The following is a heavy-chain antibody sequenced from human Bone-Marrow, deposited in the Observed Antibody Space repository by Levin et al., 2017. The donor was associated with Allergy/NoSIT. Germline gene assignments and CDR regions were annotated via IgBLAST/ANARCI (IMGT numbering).Heavy chain of an antibody. CDR3: ARDRRSAWGNFDY. D-gene: IGHD7-27*01. Sequence: SETLSLTCAVSQYSISRGYFWGWIRQPPGKGLEWIGSIYESGSTQYNPSLQSRATLSLDTSKNHFSLNLTSVTAADTAVYFCARDRRSAWGNFDYWGQGILVTVSS. V-gene: IGHV4-38-2*02. CDR2: IYESGST. J-gene: IGHJ4*02. CDR1: QYSISRGYF.